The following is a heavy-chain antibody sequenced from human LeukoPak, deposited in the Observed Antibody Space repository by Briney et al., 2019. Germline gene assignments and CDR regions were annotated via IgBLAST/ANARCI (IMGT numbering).Heavy chain of an antibody. V-gene: IGHV4-59*01. CDR3: ARRRMAFDF. Sequence: PSETLSLTCTVSGGSISSYYWSWIRQPPGKGLEWIGYIYYSGSTNYNPSLKSRVTISVDTSKNQFSLKLNSVTAADTAVYYCARRRMAFDFWGQGTLVTVSS. D-gene: IGHD5-24*01. CDR2: IYYSGST. J-gene: IGHJ4*02. CDR1: GGSISSYY.